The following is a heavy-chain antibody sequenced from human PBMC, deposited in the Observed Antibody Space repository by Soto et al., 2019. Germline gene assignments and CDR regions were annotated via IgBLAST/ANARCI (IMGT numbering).Heavy chain of an antibody. CDR3: ASPKSPPNSYYYYGRDV. J-gene: IGHJ6*02. CDR1: GYSFTSYW. V-gene: IGHV5-10-1*01. CDR2: IDPSDSYT. Sequence: PGESLKISCKGSGYSFTSYWISWVRQMPGKGLEWMGRIDPSDSYTNYSPSFQGHVTISADKPISTAYLQWSSLKASDTAMYYCASPKSPPNSYYYYGRDVRAQGTRATVPS.